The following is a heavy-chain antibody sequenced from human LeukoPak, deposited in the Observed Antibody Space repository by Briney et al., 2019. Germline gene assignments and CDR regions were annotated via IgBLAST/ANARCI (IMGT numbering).Heavy chain of an antibody. V-gene: IGHV3-53*01. Sequence: PGESLRLSCAASGFTVSSNYMSWVRQAPGKWLEWVSVIYSGGSTYYADSVKGRFTISRDNSKNTLYLQMNSLKAEDTAVYYCARYGHYYAFDIWGQGTMVTVSS. D-gene: IGHD3-10*01. CDR1: GFTVSSNY. CDR3: ARYGHYYAFDI. CDR2: IYSGGST. J-gene: IGHJ3*02.